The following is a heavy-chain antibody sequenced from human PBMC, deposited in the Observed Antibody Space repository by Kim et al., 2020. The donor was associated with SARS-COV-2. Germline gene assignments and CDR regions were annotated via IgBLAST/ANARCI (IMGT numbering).Heavy chain of an antibody. CDR3: AKSLVVVASLFDQ. CDR1: GFTFSDFA. J-gene: IGHJ4*02. D-gene: IGHD2-15*01. Sequence: GGSLRLSCAASGFTFSDFAMNWVRQTPGKGLEWVSTITGRGSNTYYADSVRGRFTISRDNSKNTLFLQMDSLRGDDTAVYYCAKSLVVVASLFDQWGQGTLLTVST. CDR2: ITGRGSNT. V-gene: IGHV3-23*01.